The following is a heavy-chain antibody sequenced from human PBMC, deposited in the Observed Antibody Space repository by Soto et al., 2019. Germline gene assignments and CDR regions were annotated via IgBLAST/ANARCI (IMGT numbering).Heavy chain of an antibody. CDR1: GFTFSSYW. CDR2: IKQDGSEK. CDR3: SYSSSWGYYYGMDV. Sequence: GGSLRLSCAASGFTFSSYWMSWVRQAPGKGLEWVANIKQDGSEKYYVDSVKGRFTISRDNAKNSLYLQMNSLRAEDTAVYYCSYSSSWGYYYGMDVWGQGTTVTVSS. V-gene: IGHV3-7*01. J-gene: IGHJ6*02. D-gene: IGHD6-13*01.